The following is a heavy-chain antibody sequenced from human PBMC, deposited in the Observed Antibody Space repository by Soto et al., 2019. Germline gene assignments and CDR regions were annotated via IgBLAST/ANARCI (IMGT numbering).Heavy chain of an antibody. D-gene: IGHD3-9*01. CDR1: VCSVNSAGHS. CDR2: SYHSGSS. Sequence: TLSLTSTVSVCSVNSAGHSWGWVLQSPGKGLEWLGYSYHSGSSYYNPSLQSGVTISVDRSKAQFYLTLTSVTAADTAVYFCARARYYDWCFDLWGLGTTVTVSP. J-gene: IGHJ4*02. V-gene: IGHV4-30-2*06. CDR3: ARARYYDWCFDL.